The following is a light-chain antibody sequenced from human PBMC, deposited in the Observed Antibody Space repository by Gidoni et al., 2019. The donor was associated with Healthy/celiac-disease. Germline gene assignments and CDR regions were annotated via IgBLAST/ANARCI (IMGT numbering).Light chain of an antibody. J-gene: IGLJ2*01. CDR1: NIGSKN. CDR3: QVWDSSTVV. V-gene: IGLV3-9*01. Sequence: SYELTQPLSVSVALGQTARITCGGNNIGSKNVLWYQQKPGQAPVLVIYRDSNRPSGIPERFSGSNSGNTATLTISRAQAGDEADYYCQVWDSSTVVFGGGTKLTVL. CDR2: RDS.